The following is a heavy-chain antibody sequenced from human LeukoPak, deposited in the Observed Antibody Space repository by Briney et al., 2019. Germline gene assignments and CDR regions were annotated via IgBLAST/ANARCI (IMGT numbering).Heavy chain of an antibody. J-gene: IGHJ3*02. CDR1: GFTFSNAW. Sequence: PGGSLRLSCAASGFTFSNAWMSWVRQAPGKGLEWVGRIKSKTDGGTTDYAAPVKGRFTISRDDSKNTLYLQMNSLKTEDTAVYYCTAMYYYDSSGGDDAFDIWGQGTMVTVSS. CDR2: IKSKTDGGTT. D-gene: IGHD3-22*01. V-gene: IGHV3-15*01. CDR3: TAMYYYDSSGGDDAFDI.